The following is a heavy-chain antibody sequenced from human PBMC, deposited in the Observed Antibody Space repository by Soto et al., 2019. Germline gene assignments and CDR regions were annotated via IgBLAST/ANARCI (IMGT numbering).Heavy chain of an antibody. V-gene: IGHV3-15*07. J-gene: IGHJ4*02. Sequence: GGSLRLSCAASGFTFSNAWMNWVRQAPGKGLEWVGRIKSKTDGGTTDYAAPVKGRFTISRDDSKNTLYLQMNSLKTEDTAVYYCTTAPRGTKDTAMAPLDYWGQGTLVTVSS. CDR3: TTAPRGTKDTAMAPLDY. CDR2: IKSKTDGGTT. CDR1: GFTFSNAW. D-gene: IGHD5-18*01.